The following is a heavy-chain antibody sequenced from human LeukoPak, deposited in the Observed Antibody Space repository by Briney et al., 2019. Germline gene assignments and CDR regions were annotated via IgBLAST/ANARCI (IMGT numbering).Heavy chain of an antibody. V-gene: IGHV3-43D*03. CDR2: ISWDGGST. J-gene: IGHJ4*02. CDR3: ARLLVYGSGAEAFDY. Sequence: GGSLRLSCAASGFTFDDYAMHWVRQAPGKGLEWVSLISWDGGSTYYADSVKGRFTISRDNAKNSLYLQMNSLRAEDTAVYYCARLLVYGSGAEAFDYWGQGALVTVSS. CDR1: GFTFDDYA. D-gene: IGHD3-10*01.